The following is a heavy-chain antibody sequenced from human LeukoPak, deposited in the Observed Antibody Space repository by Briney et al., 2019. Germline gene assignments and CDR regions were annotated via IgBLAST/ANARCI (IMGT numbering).Heavy chain of an antibody. CDR1: GFTFGSYG. CDR2: ISDSGDAT. J-gene: IGHJ4*02. V-gene: IGHV3-23*01. CDR3: ARGRSTSHCPTY. D-gene: IGHD1-14*01. Sequence: PGGSLRLSCAASGFTFGSYGMNWVRQAPGKGLEWVSAISDSGDATYCTDSVKGRFTISRDNSKNTLYLQMDSLRAEVTAIYYCARGRSTSHCPTYWGQGTLVTVSS.